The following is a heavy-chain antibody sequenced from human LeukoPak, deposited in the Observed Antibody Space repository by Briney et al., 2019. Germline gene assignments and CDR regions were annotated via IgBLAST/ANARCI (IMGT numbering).Heavy chain of an antibody. CDR3: ARGGIVTAGTKWLNY. J-gene: IGHJ4*02. Sequence: SETLSLTCAVYGGSFSGYYWSWIRQPPGKGREWIGEINHSGSTNYNPSLKSRVTISVDTSKSQFSLKLNSVTAADTAVYFCARGGIVTAGTKWLNYWGQGTLVTVSS. D-gene: IGHD6-13*01. CDR2: INHSGST. V-gene: IGHV4-34*01. CDR1: GGSFSGYY.